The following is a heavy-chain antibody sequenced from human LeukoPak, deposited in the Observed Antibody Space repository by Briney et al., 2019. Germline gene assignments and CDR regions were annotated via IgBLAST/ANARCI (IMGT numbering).Heavy chain of an antibody. Sequence: SVKVSCKASGGTFSSYAISWVRQAPGQVLEWMGGVIPIFGTANYAQKFQGRVTMTTDTSTSTAYMELRSLRSDDTAVYYCARGPDTAMVSYYYGMDVWGQGTTVTVSS. CDR1: GGTFSSYA. D-gene: IGHD5-18*01. V-gene: IGHV1-69*05. CDR3: ARGPDTAMVSYYYGMDV. CDR2: VIPIFGTA. J-gene: IGHJ6*02.